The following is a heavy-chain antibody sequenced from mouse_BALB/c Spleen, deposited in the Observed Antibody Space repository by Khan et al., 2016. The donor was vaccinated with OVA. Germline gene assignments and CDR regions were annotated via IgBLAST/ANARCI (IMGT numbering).Heavy chain of an antibody. V-gene: IGHV3-2*02. CDR1: GYSITRDYA. J-gene: IGHJ2*01. Sequence: EVQLQESGPGLVKPSQSLSLTCTVTGYSITRDYAWNWIRQFPGNRLEWMGYITYSGITIYNPSLNSRIFITRDTSENQFFLQLNSVTAEDTATYFCGRFDFWGQGTTLTVSS. CDR3: GRFDF. CDR2: ITYSGIT.